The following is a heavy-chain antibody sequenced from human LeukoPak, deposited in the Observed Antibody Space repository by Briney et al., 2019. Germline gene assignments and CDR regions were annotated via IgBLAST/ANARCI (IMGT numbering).Heavy chain of an antibody. CDR3: ARYNTGSVDY. D-gene: IGHD2-8*02. J-gene: IGHJ4*02. CDR1: GFTFSSYG. Sequence: GGSLRLSCAASGFTFSSYGMHWFRQAPGKGLEWVVVIWYDGSKKYYADSVKGRFTISRDNSKNTLYLQMDSLRAEGTAVYYCARYNTGSVDYWGQGTLVTVSS. V-gene: IGHV3-33*01. CDR2: IWYDGSKK.